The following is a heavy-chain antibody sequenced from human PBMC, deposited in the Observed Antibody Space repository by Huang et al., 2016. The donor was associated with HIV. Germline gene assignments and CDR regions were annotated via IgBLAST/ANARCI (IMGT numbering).Heavy chain of an antibody. V-gene: IGHV3-23*01. CDR1: GVTFSNYA. J-gene: IGHJ4*02. D-gene: IGHD5-18*01. CDR3: AEEVSGYSYGIDY. Sequence: EVQLLESGGGLVQPGGSLRLSCIASGVTFSNYAMSWVRRAPGKGLGWGSAISGSGGRKYYADSVKGRFTISRDNFKTPLYLQMNSLRAEDTAVYYCAEEVSGYSYGIDYWGQGTLVTVSS. CDR2: ISGSGGRK.